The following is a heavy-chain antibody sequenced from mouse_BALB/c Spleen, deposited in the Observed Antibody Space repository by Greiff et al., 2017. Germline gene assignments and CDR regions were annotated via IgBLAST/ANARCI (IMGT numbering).Heavy chain of an antibody. Sequence: VQLVESGPGLVAPSQSLSITCTVSGFSLTSYGVHWVRQPPGKGLEWLGVIWAGGSTNYNSALMSRLSISKDNSKSQVFLKMNSLQTDDTAMYYCARAYGNYVGVFDYWGQGTTLTVAS. CDR1: GFSLTSYG. CDR3: ARAYGNYVGVFDY. D-gene: IGHD2-10*02. J-gene: IGHJ2*01. CDR2: IWAGGST. V-gene: IGHV2-9*02.